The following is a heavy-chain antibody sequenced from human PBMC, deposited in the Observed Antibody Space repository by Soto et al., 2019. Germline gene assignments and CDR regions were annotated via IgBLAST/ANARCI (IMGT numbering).Heavy chain of an antibody. CDR3: ARETIGFDY. J-gene: IGHJ4*02. V-gene: IGHV1-46*01. Sequence: ASVKVSCKASGYTFTSNYMHWVRQAPGQGLEWMGIINPSGGFTHYARKFPGRVTMTSDTSTSTVYMELSSLRSEDTAVYYCARETIGFDYWGQGTLVTVSS. CDR1: GYTFTSNY. D-gene: IGHD1-26*01. CDR2: INPSGGFT.